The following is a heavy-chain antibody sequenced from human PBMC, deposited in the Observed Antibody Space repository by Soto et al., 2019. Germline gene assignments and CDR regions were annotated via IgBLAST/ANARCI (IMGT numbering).Heavy chain of an antibody. CDR1: GFTFSSYA. D-gene: IGHD3-22*01. Sequence: PGGSLRLSCAASGFTFSSYAMSWVRQAPGKGLEWVSAISGSGGSTYYADSVKGRFTISRDNSKNTLYLQMNSLRAEDTAVYYCAKDRNQDSSGYYYDLPYFDYWGQGTLVTVSS. CDR2: ISGSGGST. V-gene: IGHV3-23*01. J-gene: IGHJ4*02. CDR3: AKDRNQDSSGYYYDLPYFDY.